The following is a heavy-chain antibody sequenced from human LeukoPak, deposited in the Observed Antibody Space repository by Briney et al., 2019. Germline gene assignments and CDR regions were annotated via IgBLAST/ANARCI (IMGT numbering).Heavy chain of an antibody. J-gene: IGHJ6*02. CDR1: GAAFSGYG. D-gene: IGHD2-2*02. CDR3: AKGSPARYNGMDV. CDR2: ISGSGAVT. Sequence: PGASLRLSCAASGAAFSGYGMSWVRQAPGKGLEWVSVISGSGAVTYYADSVKGRFTISRDNSKNTVYLQMNSLRAEDTAVYYCAKGSPARYNGMDVWGQGTTVTVSS. V-gene: IGHV3-23*01.